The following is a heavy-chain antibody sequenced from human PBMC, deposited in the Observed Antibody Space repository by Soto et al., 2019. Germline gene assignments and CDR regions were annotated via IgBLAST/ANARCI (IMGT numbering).Heavy chain of an antibody. CDR3: ARLSGSWQSWFAP. V-gene: IGHV4-31*03. D-gene: IGHD6-13*01. J-gene: IGHJ5*02. Sequence: QVQLQESGPGLVKPSQTLSLTCIVSGGSISSNDFYWSWIRQHPGKGLEWIGYIYYSENTYYNPSLKSRVTLLVDTSKNQFSLKVSSVTAADTAVYYCARLSGSWQSWFAPWGQGTLVTVSS. CDR1: GGSISSNDFY. CDR2: IYYSENT.